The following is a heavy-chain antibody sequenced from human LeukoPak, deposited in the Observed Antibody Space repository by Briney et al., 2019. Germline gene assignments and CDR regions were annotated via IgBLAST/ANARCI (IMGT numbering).Heavy chain of an antibody. D-gene: IGHD3-16*01. CDR2: IKQDGTEE. V-gene: IGHV3-7*01. CDR1: GFTFSSYW. J-gene: IGHJ4*02. Sequence: GGSLRLSCAASGFTFSSYWMSWVRQAPGKGLEWVANIKQDGTEEYYVDSVKGRFTISRDNAKNSLYLQMNSLRADDTAVYYCARWEGNAYYFDYRGQGTLVTVSS. CDR3: ARWEGNAYYFDY.